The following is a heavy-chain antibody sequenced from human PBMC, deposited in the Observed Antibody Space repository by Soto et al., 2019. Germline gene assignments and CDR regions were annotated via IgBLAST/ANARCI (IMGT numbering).Heavy chain of an antibody. V-gene: IGHV1-69*13. CDR1: GGTFSSYA. CDR2: IIPIFGTA. D-gene: IGHD6-19*01. J-gene: IGHJ4*02. CDR3: ATPGYSSGWYPFDY. Sequence: ASVKVSCKASGGTFSSYAISWVRQAPGQGLEWMGGIIPIFGTANYAQKFQGRVTITADESTSTAYMELSSLRSEDTAVYYCATPGYSSGWYPFDYWGQGTLVTVSS.